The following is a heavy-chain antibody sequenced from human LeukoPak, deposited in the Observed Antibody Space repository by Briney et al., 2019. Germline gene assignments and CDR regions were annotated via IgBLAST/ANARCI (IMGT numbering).Heavy chain of an antibody. CDR3: AKDTSIGKYCTNGVCSPFDY. Sequence: PGGSLRLSCAGSGFTFSSYAVSSVRQAPGHGLEGFSVISDSGDYTSYADSVRGWFTISRDNSRNTLYLQMISLRPEDTAVYYCAKDTSIGKYCTNGVCSPFDYWGQGTLVSVSS. V-gene: IGHV3-23*01. J-gene: IGHJ4*02. CDR2: ISDSGDYT. CDR1: GFTFSSYA. D-gene: IGHD2-8*01.